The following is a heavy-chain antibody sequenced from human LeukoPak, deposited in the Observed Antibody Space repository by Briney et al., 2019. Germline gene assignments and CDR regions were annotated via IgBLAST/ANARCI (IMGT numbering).Heavy chain of an antibody. Sequence: GSLRLSCAASGFTFSSYWMSWVRQPPGKGLEWIGEIYHSGSTNYNPSLKSRVTISVDKSKNQFSLKLSSVTAADTAVYYCAKRVAGIGAFDIWGQGTMVTVSS. CDR2: IYHSGST. CDR1: GFTFSSYW. CDR3: AKRVAGIGAFDI. D-gene: IGHD6-19*01. V-gene: IGHV4-4*02. J-gene: IGHJ3*02.